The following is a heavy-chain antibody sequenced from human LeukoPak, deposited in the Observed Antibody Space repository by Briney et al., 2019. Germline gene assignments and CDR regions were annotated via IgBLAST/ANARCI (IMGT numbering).Heavy chain of an antibody. D-gene: IGHD4-23*01. CDR2: INPDSGGT. V-gene: IGHV1-2*02. J-gene: IGHJ4*02. Sequence: GASVKVSCKASGYTFTDYYMHWVRQAPGQGLEWMGWINPDSGGTNYAQNFQGRVTMTRDTSISTAYMELSRLRSDDTAIYHCARLRGNGFDYWGQGTLVTVSS. CDR3: ARLRGNGFDY. CDR1: GYTFTDYY.